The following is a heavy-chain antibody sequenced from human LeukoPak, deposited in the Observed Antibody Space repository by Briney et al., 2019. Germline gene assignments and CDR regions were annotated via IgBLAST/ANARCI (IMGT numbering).Heavy chain of an antibody. CDR3: ARDRKYYYHIDV. D-gene: IGHD1-14*01. CDR1: GYSISSGYY. V-gene: IGHV4-38-2*02. Sequence: SETLSLTCSVSGYSISSGYYWDWIRQPPGKGLEWIASIYHSGKSYYNPSLESRVTISLDTSKNQISLKLSSLTAADTALYYCARDRKYYYHIDVLGKGTTVTVSS. J-gene: IGHJ6*03. CDR2: IYHSGKS.